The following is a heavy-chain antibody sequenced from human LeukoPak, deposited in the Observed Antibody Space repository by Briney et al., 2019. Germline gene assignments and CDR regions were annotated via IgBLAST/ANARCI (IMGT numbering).Heavy chain of an antibody. J-gene: IGHJ4*02. CDR2: INHSGST. Sequence: PSETLSLTCAVYGGSFSGYYWSWIRQPPGKGLEWIGEINHSGSTNYNPSLKSRVTISVDTSKNQFSLKLSSVTAADTAVYYCARHGNYYDSSGYYRFDYWGQGTLVTVSS. D-gene: IGHD3-22*01. CDR1: GGSFSGYY. V-gene: IGHV4-34*01. CDR3: ARHGNYYDSSGYYRFDY.